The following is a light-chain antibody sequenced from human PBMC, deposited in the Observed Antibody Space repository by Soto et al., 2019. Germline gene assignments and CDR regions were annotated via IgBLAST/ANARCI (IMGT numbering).Light chain of an antibody. V-gene: IGLV2-14*03. CDR3: VSYTSSTTYV. Sequence: QSALTQPASVSDSPGQSITISCTGTSSDVGGPNFVSWYQQHPGKPPKLIIYDVANWPSGVSNRFSGSKSGSTASLIISRLQTEDEADYYCVSYTSSTTYVFGTGTKVTVL. J-gene: IGLJ1*01. CDR1: SSDVGGPNF. CDR2: DVA.